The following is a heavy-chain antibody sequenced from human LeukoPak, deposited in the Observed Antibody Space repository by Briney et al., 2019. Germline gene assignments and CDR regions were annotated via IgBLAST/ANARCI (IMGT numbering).Heavy chain of an antibody. J-gene: IGHJ6*03. Sequence: GGSLRLSCEASGFMFSRYVMHWVRQAPGKGLEWVALITKDGSDKYYVESVKGRFTISRDTSKNTLFLQINSLRGEDSGVYFCARQGGSLNYHYNYLDVWGNGTTVTVSS. CDR2: ITKDGSDK. CDR1: GFMFSRYV. V-gene: IGHV3-30*01. CDR3: ARQGGSLNYHYNYLDV. D-gene: IGHD6-25*01.